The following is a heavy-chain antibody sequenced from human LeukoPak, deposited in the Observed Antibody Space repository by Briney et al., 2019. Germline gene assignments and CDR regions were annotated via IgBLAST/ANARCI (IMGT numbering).Heavy chain of an antibody. D-gene: IGHD2-21*02. CDR2: ISYDGSNK. CDR1: GFTFSTYA. CDR3: AKSLQAGHIVVVTATGYGMDV. J-gene: IGHJ6*02. V-gene: IGHV3-30-3*02. Sequence: GGSLRLSCAASGFTFSTYAVHWVRQAPGKGLEWVAVISYDGSNKYYADSVKGRFTISRDNSKNTLYLQMNSLRAEDTAVYYCAKSLQAGHIVVVTATGYGMDVWGQGTTVTVSS.